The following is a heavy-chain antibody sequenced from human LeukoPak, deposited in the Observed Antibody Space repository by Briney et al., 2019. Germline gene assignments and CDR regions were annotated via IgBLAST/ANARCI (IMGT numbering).Heavy chain of an antibody. J-gene: IGHJ6*02. Sequence: GRSLRLSCAASGFTFSSYGMHWVRQAPGKGLEWVAVISYDGSNKYYADSVKGRFTISRDNSKNTLYLQMNSLRAEDTAVYYCATERRDDFWSGYYPYYYYYYGMDVWGQGTTVTVSS. CDR2: ISYDGSNK. D-gene: IGHD3-3*01. CDR1: GFTFSSYG. CDR3: ATERRDDFWSGYYPYYYYYYGMDV. V-gene: IGHV3-30*03.